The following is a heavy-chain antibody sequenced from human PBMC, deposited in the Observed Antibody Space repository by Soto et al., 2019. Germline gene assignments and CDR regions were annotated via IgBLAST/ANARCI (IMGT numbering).Heavy chain of an antibody. J-gene: IGHJ6*02. CDR3: ARDYSSSSNFYGVDV. CDR2: MYYSGST. Sequence: SETLSLSCTVSGGSISSYYWSWIRQPPGKGLEWIGYMYYSGSTNYNPSLKSRVTISVDTSKNQFSLKLSSVTAADTAVYYCARDYSSSSNFYGVDVWGQGTTVTVSS. D-gene: IGHD6-6*01. CDR1: GGSISSYY. V-gene: IGHV4-59*01.